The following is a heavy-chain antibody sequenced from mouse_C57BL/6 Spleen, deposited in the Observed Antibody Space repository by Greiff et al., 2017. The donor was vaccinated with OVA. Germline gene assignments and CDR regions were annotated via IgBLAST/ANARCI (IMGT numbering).Heavy chain of an antibody. Sequence: EVQGVESGGGLVKPGGSLKLSCAASGFTFSDYGMHWVRQAPEKGLEWVAYISSGSSTIYYADTVKGRFTISRDNAKNTLFLQMTSLRSEDTAMYYCARTDGSRDFDYWGQGTTLTVSS. CDR2: ISSGSSTI. J-gene: IGHJ2*01. D-gene: IGHD1-1*01. CDR3: ARTDGSRDFDY. V-gene: IGHV5-17*01. CDR1: GFTFSDYG.